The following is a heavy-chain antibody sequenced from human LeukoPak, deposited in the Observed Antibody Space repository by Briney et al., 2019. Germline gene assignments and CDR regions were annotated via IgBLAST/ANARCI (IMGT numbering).Heavy chain of an antibody. J-gene: IGHJ4*02. CDR3: ARRGSGSYYGPYYFDY. V-gene: IGHV4-59*08. D-gene: IGHD1-26*01. Sequence: PSETLSLTCTVSGGSISSYYWSWIRQPPGKGLEWIGYINYSGSTNYNPSLKSRVTISVDTSKNQFSLKLSSVTAADTAVYYCARRGSGSYYGPYYFDYWGQGTLVTVSS. CDR2: INYSGST. CDR1: GGSISSYY.